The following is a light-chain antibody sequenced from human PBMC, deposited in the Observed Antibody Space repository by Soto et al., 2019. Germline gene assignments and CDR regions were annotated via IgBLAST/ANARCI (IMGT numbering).Light chain of an antibody. CDR1: SSDVGGYNY. V-gene: IGLV2-11*01. J-gene: IGLJ3*02. CDR2: DVS. CDR3: CSYAGTYTWV. Sequence: QSALTQPRPVSGSPGQSVTISCTGTSSDVGGYNYVSWYQQHPGKAPKFMIYDVSERPSGVPDRFSGSKSGNTASLTISGLQAGDEADYYCCSYAGTYTWVFGGGTKLTVL.